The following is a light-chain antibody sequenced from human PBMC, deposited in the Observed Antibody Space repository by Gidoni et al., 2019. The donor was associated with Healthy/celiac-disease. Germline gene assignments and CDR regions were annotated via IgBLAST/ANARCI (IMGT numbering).Light chain of an antibody. CDR2: LGS. CDR1: QSLLHSNGYNY. V-gene: IGKV2-28*01. J-gene: IGKJ1*01. CDR3: MQALQTPWT. Sequence: DNVMTQPPLSLPVTPGEPASISCRSSQSLLHSNGYNYLDWYLQKPGQSPQLLIYLGSNRASGVPDRCSGSGSGTDFTLKISRVEAEDVGVYYCMQALQTPWTFGQGTKVEIK.